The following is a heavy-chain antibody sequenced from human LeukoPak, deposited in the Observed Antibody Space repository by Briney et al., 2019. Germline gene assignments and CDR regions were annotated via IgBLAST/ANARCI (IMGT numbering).Heavy chain of an antibody. CDR3: AKDMIRGDGYNGAFDI. D-gene: IGHD5-24*01. CDR2: ISWDGGST. J-gene: IGHJ3*02. V-gene: IGHV3-43*01. Sequence: GGSLRLSCAASGFTFDDYTMHWVRQAPGKGLEWVSLISWDGGSTYYADSAKGRFTISRDNSKNSLYLQMNSLRTEDTALYYCAKDMIRGDGYNGAFDIWGQGTMVTVSS. CDR1: GFTFDDYT.